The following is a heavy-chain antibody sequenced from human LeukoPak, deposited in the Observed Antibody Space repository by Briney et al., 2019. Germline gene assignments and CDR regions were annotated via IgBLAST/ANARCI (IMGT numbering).Heavy chain of an antibody. V-gene: IGHV3-74*01. CDR3: ARASSSSWFHFDY. CDR2: INSDESIT. CDR1: GFTFSSSW. D-gene: IGHD6-13*01. J-gene: IGHJ4*02. Sequence: PGGSLRLSCAASGFTFSSSWMYWVRQAPGKGLVWVSRINSDESITTYADSVKGRFTISRDNAKNTLYLQMNSLRAEDTAVYYCARASSSSWFHFDYWGQGTLVTVSS.